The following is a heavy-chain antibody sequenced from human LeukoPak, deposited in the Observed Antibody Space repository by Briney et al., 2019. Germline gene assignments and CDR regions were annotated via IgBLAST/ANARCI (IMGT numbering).Heavy chain of an antibody. CDR1: GFTFTNAW. D-gene: IGHD1-20*01. Sequence: GGSLRLSCAASGFTFTNAWMTWVRQAPGKGLEWVSLIYSGGNTYYADSVKGRFTISRDNSKNTLYLQMNSLRAEDTVLYYCAGGLGQYNWNDGYWGQGTLVTVSS. J-gene: IGHJ4*02. V-gene: IGHV3-53*01. CDR3: AGGLGQYNWNDGY. CDR2: IYSGGNT.